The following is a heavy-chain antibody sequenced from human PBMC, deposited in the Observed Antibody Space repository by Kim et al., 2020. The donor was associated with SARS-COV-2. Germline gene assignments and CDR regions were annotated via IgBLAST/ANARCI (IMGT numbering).Heavy chain of an antibody. CDR3: ARDRMSGTTGLDY. D-gene: IGHD1-26*01. V-gene: IGHV1-18*01. J-gene: IGHJ4*02. Sequence: AQKLQGRVTMTTDTSTSTAYMELRSLRSDDTAVYYCARDRMSGTTGLDYWGQGTLVTVSS.